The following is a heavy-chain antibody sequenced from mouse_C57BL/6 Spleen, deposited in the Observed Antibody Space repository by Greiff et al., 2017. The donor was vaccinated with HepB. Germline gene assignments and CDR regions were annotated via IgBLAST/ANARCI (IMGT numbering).Heavy chain of an antibody. V-gene: IGHV1-55*01. D-gene: IGHD2-3*01. Sequence: QVQLQQPGAELVKPGASVKMSCKASGYTFTSYWITWVKQRPGQGLEWIGDIYPGSGSTNYNEKFKSKATLTVDTSSSTAYMQLSSLTSEDSAVYDCARRNDGYYDYDAMDYWGQGTSVTVSS. CDR1: GYTFTSYW. CDR2: IYPGSGST. CDR3: ARRNDGYYDYDAMDY. J-gene: IGHJ4*01.